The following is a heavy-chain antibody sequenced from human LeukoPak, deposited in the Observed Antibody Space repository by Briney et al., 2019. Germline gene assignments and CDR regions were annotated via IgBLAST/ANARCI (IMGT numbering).Heavy chain of an antibody. Sequence: SETLSLTCTVSGYSISSGYYWGWIRQPPGKGLEWIASIYHSGSTYYNPSLKSRVTISVDTSKNQFSLKLRSVTAADTAVYYCARGVVIPGGVGLDPWGQGTLVIVSS. D-gene: IGHD2-15*01. CDR1: GYSISSGYY. J-gene: IGHJ5*02. CDR2: IYHSGST. V-gene: IGHV4-38-2*02. CDR3: ARGVVIPGGVGLDP.